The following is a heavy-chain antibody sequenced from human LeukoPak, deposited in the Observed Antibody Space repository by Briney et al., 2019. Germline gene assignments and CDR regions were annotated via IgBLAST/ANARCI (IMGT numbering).Heavy chain of an antibody. CDR2: IYHSGST. V-gene: IGHV4-39*01. CDR3: ARRSEFDNTHYHYFDY. J-gene: IGHJ4*02. CDR1: GGSMDSRSYY. D-gene: IGHD2-15*01. Sequence: PSETLSLTCTVSGGSMDSRSYYWDWIRQAPGKGLEWIGTIYHSGSTEYNPSLKSRVAIFVDTSKNQFSLILHSVAAADTAVYYCARRSEFDNTHYHYFDYWGQGALVTVSS.